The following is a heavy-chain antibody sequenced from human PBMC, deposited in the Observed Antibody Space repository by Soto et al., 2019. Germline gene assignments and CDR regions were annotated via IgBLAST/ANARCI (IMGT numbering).Heavy chain of an antibody. CDR2: INAGYGTT. Sequence: VASVKVSCKASGYNLTYYAMHWVRQAPGQRLEWMGWINAGYGTTKYSQKFQGRVTISRDTSASTAYMELSSLTSEDTAVYYCARDSPYDYWGQGTLVTVSS. V-gene: IGHV1-3*01. CDR1: GYNLTYYA. J-gene: IGHJ4*02. CDR3: ARDSPYDY.